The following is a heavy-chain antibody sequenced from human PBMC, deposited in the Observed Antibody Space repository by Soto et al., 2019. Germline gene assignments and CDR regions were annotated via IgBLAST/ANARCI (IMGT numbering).Heavy chain of an antibody. CDR2: ISWDGEK. Sequence: QITLKESGPTLVKPTQTLTLTCTFSGFSLNTRGVGVGWIRQPPGQALEWLALISWDGEKPYSPSLKSRLTITNDTSSNLLVLTTTNMVPVATATYYSEHIRGDFLPGDYYFDHWGQGTLITVSS. CDR1: GFSLNTRGVG. J-gene: IGHJ4*02. CDR3: EHIRGDFLPGDYYFDH. D-gene: IGHD3-9*01. V-gene: IGHV2-5*02.